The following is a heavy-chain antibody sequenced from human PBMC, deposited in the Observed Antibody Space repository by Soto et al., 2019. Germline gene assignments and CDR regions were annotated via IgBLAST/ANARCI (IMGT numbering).Heavy chain of an antibody. D-gene: IGHD1-1*01. J-gene: IGHJ4*02. CDR1: GFTFSNYA. CDR2: ISYDGSNK. CDR3: ARDRPQLLYYFDY. Sequence: ESGGGVVQPGRSLRLSCAASGFTFSNYAMHWVRQAPGKGLEWVAVISYDGSNKYYADSVKGRFTISRDNSKNTLYLQMNSLRAEDTAVYYCARDRPQLLYYFDYWGQGTLVTVSS. V-gene: IGHV3-30-3*01.